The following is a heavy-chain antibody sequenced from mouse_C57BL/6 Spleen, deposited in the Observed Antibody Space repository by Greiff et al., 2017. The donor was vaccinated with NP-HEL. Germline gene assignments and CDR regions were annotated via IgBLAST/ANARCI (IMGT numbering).Heavy chain of an antibody. CDR3: ARQLGDYAMDY. Sequence: VQLQESGAELVRPGTSVKMSCKASGYTFTNYWIGWAKQRPGHGLEWIGDIYPGGGYTNYNEKFKGKATLTADKSSSTAYMQFSSLTSEDSAIYYCARQLGDYAMDYWGQGTSVTVSS. J-gene: IGHJ4*01. V-gene: IGHV1-63*01. D-gene: IGHD3-3*01. CDR1: GYTFTNYW. CDR2: IYPGGGYT.